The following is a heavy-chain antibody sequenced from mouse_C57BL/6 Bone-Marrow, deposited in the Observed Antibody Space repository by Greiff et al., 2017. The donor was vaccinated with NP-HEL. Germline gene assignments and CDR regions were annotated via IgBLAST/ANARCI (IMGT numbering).Heavy chain of an antibody. CDR1: GFTFSDYY. D-gene: IGHD2-12*01. Sequence: VMLVESGGGLVQPGGSLKLSCAASGFTFSDYYMYWVRQTPEKRLEWVAYISNGGGSTYYPDTVKGRFTISRDNAKNTLYLQMSRLKSEDTAMYYCARSYYSDWYFDVWGTGTTVTVSS. CDR3: ARSYYSDWYFDV. J-gene: IGHJ1*03. V-gene: IGHV5-12*01. CDR2: ISNGGGST.